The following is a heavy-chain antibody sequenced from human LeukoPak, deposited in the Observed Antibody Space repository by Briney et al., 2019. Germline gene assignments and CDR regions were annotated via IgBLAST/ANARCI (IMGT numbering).Heavy chain of an antibody. Sequence: KPSETLSLTCAVYGGSFSGYYWSWNRQPPGKGLEWIGEINHSGSTNHNPSLKSRVTISVDTSKSQFYLKLSSVTAADTAVYYCARVPEQQGVDYWGQGTLVTVSS. CDR2: INHSGST. CDR3: ARVPEQQGVDY. CDR1: GGSFSGYY. V-gene: IGHV4-34*01. J-gene: IGHJ4*02. D-gene: IGHD1/OR15-1a*01.